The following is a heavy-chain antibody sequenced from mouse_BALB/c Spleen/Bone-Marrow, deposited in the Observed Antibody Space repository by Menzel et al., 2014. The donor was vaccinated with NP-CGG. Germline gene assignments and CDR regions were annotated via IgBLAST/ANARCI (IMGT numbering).Heavy chain of an antibody. CDR2: IHPSNGRT. J-gene: IGHJ4*01. Sequence: VQLPQSGTELVKPGASVKLSCKASGYTFTSYWIHWVKQAPGQGLEWIGEIHPSNGRTNYSEKFKTKAALTVDKSYSRANMQLSSLTSEDSAVYCCARGTARDMMDYWGQGTSVTVTS. V-gene: IGHV1S81*02. CDR3: ARGTARDMMDY. D-gene: IGHD3-2*01. CDR1: GYTFTSYW.